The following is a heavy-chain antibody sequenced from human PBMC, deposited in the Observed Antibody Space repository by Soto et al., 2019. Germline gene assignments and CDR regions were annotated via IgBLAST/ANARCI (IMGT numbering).Heavy chain of an antibody. CDR1: GGSFSGYY. V-gene: IGHV4-34*01. Sequence: SETLSLTCAVYGGSFSGYYWSWIRQPPGKGLEWIGEINHSGSTNYNPSLKSRVTISVDTSKNQFSLKLSSVTAADTAVYYCASFPVGITFGGVMGAFDIWGQGAMVTVSS. CDR3: ASFPVGITFGGVMGAFDI. D-gene: IGHD3-16*01. J-gene: IGHJ3*02. CDR2: INHSGST.